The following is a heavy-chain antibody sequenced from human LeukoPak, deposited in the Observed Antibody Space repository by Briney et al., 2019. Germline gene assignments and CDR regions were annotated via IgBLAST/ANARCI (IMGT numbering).Heavy chain of an antibody. Sequence: GGSLRLSCAASGFTFSHSAMSWLRQAPGKGLEWVSNISGGDISTYYADSVKGRFTISRDNSKNTLYLQMNSLRADDTAVYFCAKSGYNRFDYWGQGTLVTVSS. CDR1: GFTFSHSA. J-gene: IGHJ4*02. CDR2: ISGGDIST. D-gene: IGHD5-24*01. V-gene: IGHV3-23*01. CDR3: AKSGYNRFDY.